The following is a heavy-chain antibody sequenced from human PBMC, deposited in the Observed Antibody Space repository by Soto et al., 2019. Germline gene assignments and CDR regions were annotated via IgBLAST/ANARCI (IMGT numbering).Heavy chain of an antibody. J-gene: IGHJ5*02. Sequence: QVQLVQSGAEVKKPGASVKVSCKASGYTFTSYGISWVRQAPGQGLEWMGWISAYNGNTNYAQKLQGRVTMTTDTSTSTAYMELRSLRSDDTAVYYCAIAPIVVPAAMVSNWFDPWGQGTLVTVSS. D-gene: IGHD2-2*01. CDR3: AIAPIVVPAAMVSNWFDP. CDR1: GYTFTSYG. CDR2: ISAYNGNT. V-gene: IGHV1-18*01.